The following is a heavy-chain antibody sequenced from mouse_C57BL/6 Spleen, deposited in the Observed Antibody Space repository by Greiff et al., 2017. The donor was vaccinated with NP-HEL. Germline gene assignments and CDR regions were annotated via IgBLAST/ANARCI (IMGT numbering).Heavy chain of an antibody. Sequence: QVQLQQSGAELVKPGASVKLSCKASGYTFTEYTIHWVKQRSGQGLEWIGWFYPGSGSIKYNEKFKDKATLTADKSSSTVYVELRRLKSEDSVVYFCERHEGWDVWFAYWGQGTLVTVSA. CDR1: GYTFTEYT. D-gene: IGHD4-1*01. V-gene: IGHV1-62-2*01. CDR2: FYPGSGSI. CDR3: ERHEGWDVWFAY. J-gene: IGHJ3*01.